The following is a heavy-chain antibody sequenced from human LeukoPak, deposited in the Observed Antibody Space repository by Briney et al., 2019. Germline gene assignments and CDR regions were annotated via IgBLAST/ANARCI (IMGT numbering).Heavy chain of an antibody. V-gene: IGHV3-23*01. CDR2: ICGSGGVK. D-gene: IGHD1-26*01. CDR3: ATRPIVGAPY. CDR1: GFTFSSYD. Sequence: GGSLRLSCAASGFTFSSYDMNWVRQAPGKGLEWLSGICGSGGVKSYADSVKGRFTIFRDNSKNTLFVQMNSLRAEDTAVYDSATRPIVGAPYWGQGTLVTVSS. J-gene: IGHJ4*02.